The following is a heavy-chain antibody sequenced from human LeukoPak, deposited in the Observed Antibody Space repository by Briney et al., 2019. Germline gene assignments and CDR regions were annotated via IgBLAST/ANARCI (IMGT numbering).Heavy chain of an antibody. V-gene: IGHV4-39*07. D-gene: IGHD2-2*01. Sequence: SETLSLTCTVSGGSISSSSYYWGWIRQPPGKGLEWIGSIYYSGSTNYNPSLKSRVTMSVDTSKNQFSLKLSSVTAADTAVYYCATALGYCSSTSCYGAADAFDIWGQGTMVTVSS. J-gene: IGHJ3*02. CDR1: GGSISSSSYY. CDR3: ATALGYCSSTSCYGAADAFDI. CDR2: IYYSGST.